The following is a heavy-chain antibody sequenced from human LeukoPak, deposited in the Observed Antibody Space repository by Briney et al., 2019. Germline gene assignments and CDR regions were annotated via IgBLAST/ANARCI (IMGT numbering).Heavy chain of an antibody. J-gene: IGHJ4*02. D-gene: IGHD6-19*01. CDR1: GYTFSNYG. CDR3: ARVLGSSGWYSLDY. Sequence: GASVKVSCKASGYTFSNYGISWVRQAPGQGLEWMGWISAYNGNTNYAQKLRGRVTMTTDTSTSTAYMELRSLRSDDTAVYYCARVLGSSGWYSLDYWGQGTLVTVSS. CDR2: ISAYNGNT. V-gene: IGHV1-18*01.